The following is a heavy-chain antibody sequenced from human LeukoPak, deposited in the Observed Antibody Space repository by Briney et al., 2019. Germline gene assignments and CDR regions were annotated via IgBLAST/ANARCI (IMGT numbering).Heavy chain of an antibody. CDR2: ISSTGHSI. Sequence: GGSLRLSCAASGFTFRDYYMSWISQTPGKGLEWISYISSTGHSIYYADSVKGRFTISRDDPNNSLYLQMNSLRAEDTAVYYCARGSKRFLEYFDYWGQGTPVTVSP. CDR3: ARGSKRFLEYFDY. J-gene: IGHJ4*02. D-gene: IGHD3-3*01. V-gene: IGHV3-11*01. CDR1: GFTFRDYY.